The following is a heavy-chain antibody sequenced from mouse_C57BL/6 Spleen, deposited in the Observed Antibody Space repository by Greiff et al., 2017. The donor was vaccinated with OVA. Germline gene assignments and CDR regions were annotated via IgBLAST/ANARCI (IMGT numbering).Heavy chain of an antibody. D-gene: IGHD3-2*02. CDR1: GFNIKDYY. CDR2: IDPEDGET. Sequence: EVQLVESGAELVKPGASVKLSCTASGFNIKDYYMHWVKQRTEQGLEWIGRIDPEDGETKYAPKFQGKATLTADKSSSTAYMQLNSLTSEDSAVYFCARQLRLYYAMDYWGQGTSVTVSS. J-gene: IGHJ4*01. CDR3: ARQLRLYYAMDY. V-gene: IGHV14-2*01.